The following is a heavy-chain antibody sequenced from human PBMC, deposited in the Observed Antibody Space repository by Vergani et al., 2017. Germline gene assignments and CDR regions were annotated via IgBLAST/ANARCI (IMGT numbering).Heavy chain of an antibody. Sequence: QVQLVQSGAEVKKPGASVKVSCKASGYTFTSYDINWVRQATGQGLEWMGWMNPNSGNTGYAQKFQGRVTMTRNTAISTAYMELSSLRSEDTAVYYCARGPYCSSTSCYGYYMDVWGKGTTVTVSS. CDR1: GYTFTSYD. CDR2: MNPNSGNT. V-gene: IGHV1-8*01. CDR3: ARGPYCSSTSCYGYYMDV. J-gene: IGHJ6*03. D-gene: IGHD2-2*01.